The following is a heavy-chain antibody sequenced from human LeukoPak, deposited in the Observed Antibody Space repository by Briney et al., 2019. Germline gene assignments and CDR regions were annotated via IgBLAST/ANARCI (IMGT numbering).Heavy chain of an antibody. CDR3: ASAVGASGWSDAFDI. J-gene: IGHJ3*02. D-gene: IGHD6-19*01. V-gene: IGHV4-4*02. CDR1: GGSISSSNW. CDR2: IYHSGST. Sequence: PSGTLSLTCAVSGGSISSSNWWSWVRQPPGKGLEWIGEIYHSGSTNYNPSLKSRVTISVDQSKNQFSLKLSSVTAADTAVYYCASAVGASGWSDAFDIWGQGTMVTVSS.